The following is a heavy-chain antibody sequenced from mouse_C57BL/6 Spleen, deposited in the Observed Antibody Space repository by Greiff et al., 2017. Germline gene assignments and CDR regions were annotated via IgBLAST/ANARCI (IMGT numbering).Heavy chain of an antibody. Sequence: EVQLQQSGAELVKPGASVKLSCTASGFNIKDYYMHWVKQRTEQGLEWIGRIDPEDGDTKYAPKFQGKATITADTSSNTAYLQLSSLTSEDTAVYYCAMGLRRYYFDDWGQGTTLIVAS. J-gene: IGHJ2*01. D-gene: IGHD2-2*01. CDR3: AMGLRRYYFDD. V-gene: IGHV14-2*01. CDR2: IDPEDGDT. CDR1: GFNIKDYY.